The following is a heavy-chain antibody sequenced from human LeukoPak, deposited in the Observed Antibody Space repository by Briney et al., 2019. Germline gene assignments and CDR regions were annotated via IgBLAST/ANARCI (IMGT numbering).Heavy chain of an antibody. CDR2: ISHDGSNK. V-gene: IGHV3-30-3*01. CDR3: ARDGLVTGDSSSRGYYYYYGMDV. J-gene: IGHJ6*02. Sequence: PGGSLRLSCAASGFTFSSYAMHWVRQAPGKGLEWVAVISHDGSNKYYADSVKGRFTISRDNSKNTLYLQMNSLRAEDTAVYYCARDGLVTGDSSSRGYYYYYGMDVWGQGTTVTVSS. CDR1: GFTFSSYA. D-gene: IGHD6-6*01.